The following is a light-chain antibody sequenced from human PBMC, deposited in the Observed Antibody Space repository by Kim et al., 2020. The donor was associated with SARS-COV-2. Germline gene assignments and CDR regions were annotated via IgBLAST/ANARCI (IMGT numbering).Light chain of an antibody. Sequence: ALEQTVKITCQGARLTTSYATWYQRKPGQAPVLVIYGKDNRPSGSPDRFSGSSSANTGSLTITGAQAEDEADYYCSSRDTTNSHVVFGGGTKLTVL. V-gene: IGLV3-19*01. CDR2: GKD. CDR1: RLTTSY. CDR3: SSRDTTNSHVV. J-gene: IGLJ2*01.